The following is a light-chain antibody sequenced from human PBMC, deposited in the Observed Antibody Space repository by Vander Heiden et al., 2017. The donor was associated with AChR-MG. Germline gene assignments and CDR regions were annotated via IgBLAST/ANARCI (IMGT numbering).Light chain of an antibody. Sequence: IQMTQSPSTLSASVGDGVTITCAASNSSSSWLAWYQQKPGKAPKLLIYDASSWESGVPSRFSGSGSGTEFTLTISSLQPDDFATYYCQQYNSYSRTFGQGTKVEIK. CDR1: NSSSSW. CDR3: QQYNSYSRT. J-gene: IGKJ1*01. CDR2: DAS. V-gene: IGKV1-5*01.